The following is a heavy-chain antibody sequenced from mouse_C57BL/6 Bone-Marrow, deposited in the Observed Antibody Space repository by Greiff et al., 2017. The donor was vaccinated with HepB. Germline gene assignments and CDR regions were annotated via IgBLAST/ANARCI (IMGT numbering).Heavy chain of an antibody. CDR2: IYPGNSDT. Sequence: DVKLQESGTVLARPGASVKMSCKTSGYTFTSYWMHWVKQRPGQGLEWIGAIYPGNSDTSYNQKFKGKAKLTAVTSASTAYMELSSLTNEDSAVYYCTRGYYYGSRRRAMDYWGQGTSVTVSS. J-gene: IGHJ4*01. V-gene: IGHV1-5*01. D-gene: IGHD1-1*01. CDR3: TRGYYYGSRRRAMDY. CDR1: GYTFTSYW.